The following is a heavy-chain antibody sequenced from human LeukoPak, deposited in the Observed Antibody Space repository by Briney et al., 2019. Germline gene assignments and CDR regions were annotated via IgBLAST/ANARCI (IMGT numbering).Heavy chain of an antibody. CDR1: GVSFRGYF. V-gene: IGHV4-34*01. CDR2: ITHNGGA. Sequence: KASETLSLTCAVYGVSFRGYFWGWVRQTPGKGLAWLGEITHNGGANYMPSLSGRVSVFQDVSKNQFSLKLSSVTAADTGVYYCARGNSGSHWGDHYFYMDVWGKGTTVIVSS. CDR3: ARGNSGSHWGDHYFYMDV. J-gene: IGHJ6*03. D-gene: IGHD1-26*01.